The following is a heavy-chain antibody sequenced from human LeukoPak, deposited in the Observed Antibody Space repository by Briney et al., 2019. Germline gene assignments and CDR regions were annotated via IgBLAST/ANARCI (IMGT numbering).Heavy chain of an antibody. D-gene: IGHD2-15*01. Sequence: VASVKVSCKASGYTFTTSAMNWVRQAPGQGLEWMGWINTNSGIPTYAQGFTGRFVFSVDTSVNTAYLKISSLKAEDTAVYYCARVPFVVMGDTANWLDPWGQGTLVTVSS. CDR3: ARVPFVVMGDTANWLDP. CDR1: GYTFTTSA. V-gene: IGHV7-4-1*02. J-gene: IGHJ5*02. CDR2: INTNSGIP.